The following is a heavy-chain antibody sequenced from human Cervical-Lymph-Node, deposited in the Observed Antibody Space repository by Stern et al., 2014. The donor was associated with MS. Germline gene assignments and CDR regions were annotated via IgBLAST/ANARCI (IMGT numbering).Heavy chain of an antibody. Sequence: QLQLQESGPGLVKPSQTLSLTCTVSGGSISSGSYYWSWIRQPAGKGLEWIGRIYTSGSTNYNPSLKSRVTISVDTSQTHFSLKLSSVAAADTAVYYCASVSLEMATSRSGMDVWGQGTTVTVSS. V-gene: IGHV4-61*02. CDR2: IYTSGST. J-gene: IGHJ6*02. D-gene: IGHD5-24*01. CDR3: ASVSLEMATSRSGMDV. CDR1: GGSISSGSYY.